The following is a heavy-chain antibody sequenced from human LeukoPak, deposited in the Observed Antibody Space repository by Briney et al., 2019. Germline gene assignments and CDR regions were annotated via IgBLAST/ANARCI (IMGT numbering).Heavy chain of an antibody. V-gene: IGHV3-48*02. Sequence: GGSLRLSCAASGFTFSSYSMNWVRQAPGKGLEWVSYISSSSRTIYYADSVKGRFTISRDNAKNSLYLQMNSLRDEDTAVYYCARDLSVRGVIPNYFDYWGQGTLVTVSS. CDR3: ARDLSVRGVIPNYFDY. CDR2: ISSSSRTI. J-gene: IGHJ4*02. D-gene: IGHD3-10*01. CDR1: GFTFSSYS.